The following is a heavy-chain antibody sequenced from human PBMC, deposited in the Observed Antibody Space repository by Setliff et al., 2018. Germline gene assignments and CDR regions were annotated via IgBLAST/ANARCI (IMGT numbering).Heavy chain of an antibody. Sequence: GGSLRLSCAASGFIFSTYWMSWVRQAPGKGLEWVANIKQDGSDKYYVDSVKGRFTISRDNAKNSLYLQMNSLRAEDTAVYYCARMSGFLYMDVWGKGTTVTVSS. CDR1: GFIFSTYW. J-gene: IGHJ6*03. CDR2: IKQDGSDK. V-gene: IGHV3-7*01. CDR3: ARMSGFLYMDV. D-gene: IGHD3-3*01.